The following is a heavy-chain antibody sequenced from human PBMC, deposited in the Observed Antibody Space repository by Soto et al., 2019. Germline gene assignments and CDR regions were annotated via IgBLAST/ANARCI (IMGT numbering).Heavy chain of an antibody. Sequence: QVQLQESGPGQVKPSETLFLTCTVSGGSVSSGTYYRSWVRQPAGNGLEWMGYIYRGSPNYNPSPASRATISVDTSRTPFYLIPSSVTAADTAVEYCSRDQGLGAGYFALWGRRTLVTVSA. J-gene: IGHJ2*01. V-gene: IGHV4-61*01. CDR3: SRDQGLGAGYFAL. CDR1: GGSVSSGTYY. D-gene: IGHD3-16*01. CDR2: IYRGSP.